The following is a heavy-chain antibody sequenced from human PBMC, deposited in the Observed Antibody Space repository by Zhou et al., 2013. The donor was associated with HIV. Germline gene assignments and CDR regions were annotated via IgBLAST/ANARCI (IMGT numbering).Heavy chain of an antibody. Sequence: HLVQSGPEVKKPGASVKVACTASGGTFSSFGINWVRQAPGQGLEWLGGTIPVFGTTQIAQKFKSRVTITTDDSTTTAYMELISLTFDDTATYYCALRPQRANWFDPWGQGTLVTVSS. CDR1: GGTFSSFG. J-gene: IGHJ5*02. CDR2: TIPVFGTT. V-gene: IGHV1-69*05. CDR3: ALRPQRANWFDP.